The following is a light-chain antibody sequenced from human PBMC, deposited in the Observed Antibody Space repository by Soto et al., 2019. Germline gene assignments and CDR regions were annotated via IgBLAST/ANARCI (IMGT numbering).Light chain of an antibody. CDR3: QQYNSYWT. CDR2: DAS. Sequence: IRMTPSPSTQSASIGARVTITCRASQSISSWLAWYQQKPGKDPKLLIYDASSLESGVPSRFSGSGSGTEFTLTISSLQPDDFATYYCQQYNSYWTFGQGTKVDIK. V-gene: IGKV1-5*01. J-gene: IGKJ1*01. CDR1: QSISSW.